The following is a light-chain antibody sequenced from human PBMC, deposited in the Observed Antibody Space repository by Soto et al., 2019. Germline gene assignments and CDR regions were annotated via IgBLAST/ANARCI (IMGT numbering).Light chain of an antibody. Sequence: QSALTQPASVSGSPGQSITISCTGTSSDVGGFNSVSWYQQHPGKAPKLIIYEITSRPSGISDRFSGSKSGNTASLTISGLHVDDVDYYYRSSYTTSGTRVFGGGTKLTVL. J-gene: IGLJ3*02. V-gene: IGLV2-14*01. CDR3: SSYTTSGTRV. CDR2: EIT. CDR1: SSDVGGFNS.